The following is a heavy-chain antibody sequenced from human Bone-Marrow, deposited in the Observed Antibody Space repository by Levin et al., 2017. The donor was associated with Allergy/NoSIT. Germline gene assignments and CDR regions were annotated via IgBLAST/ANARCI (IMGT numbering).Heavy chain of an antibody. D-gene: IGHD1-26*01. Sequence: SCAASEFTFDDYGMSWVRQAPGKGLEWVSGINWNGGSTAYIDSVKGRFTISRDNAKNSLYLQRNSLRAEDTALYFCARDMSGSYAFDYWGQGTLVSVSS. CDR2: INWNGGST. CDR3: ARDMSGSYAFDY. CDR1: EFTFDDYG. J-gene: IGHJ4*02. V-gene: IGHV3-20*04.